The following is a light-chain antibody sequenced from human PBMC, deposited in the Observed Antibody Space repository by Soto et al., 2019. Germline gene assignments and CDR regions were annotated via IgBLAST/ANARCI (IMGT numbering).Light chain of an antibody. CDR1: QSVRSSH. V-gene: IGKV3-20*01. CDR3: RQYGSSPRT. CDR2: GEP. Sequence: SXXXGQSVRSSHFAWYQQQPRQGPRLVIYGEPSRATGLPDRVSGSGSGTDFTLTTSSLEPKAFAVYYCRQYGSSPRTFGQGNKVDI. J-gene: IGKJ1*01.